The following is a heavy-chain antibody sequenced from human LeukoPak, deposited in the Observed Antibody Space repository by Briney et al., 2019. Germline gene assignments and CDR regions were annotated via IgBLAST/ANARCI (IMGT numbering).Heavy chain of an antibody. V-gene: IGHV3-7*04. D-gene: IGHD5-12*01. CDR3: ARDGGGYDL. J-gene: IGHJ4*02. Sequence: GGSLRLSCAASGFTFSSYWMSWVRQAPGKGLEWVANIKQDGSEKYYVDSVKGRFTISRDNAKNSLHPQMNSLRAEDRAVYYCARDGGGYDLWGQGTLVTVSS. CDR2: IKQDGSEK. CDR1: GFTFSSYW.